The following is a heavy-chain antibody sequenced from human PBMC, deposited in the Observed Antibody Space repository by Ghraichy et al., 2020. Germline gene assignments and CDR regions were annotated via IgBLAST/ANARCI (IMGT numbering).Heavy chain of an antibody. V-gene: IGHV3-48*02. CDR1: GLTFSGYT. J-gene: IGHJ4*02. CDR2: ISNGDGTI. D-gene: IGHD2-15*01. CDR3: ATGGGTF. Sequence: GGSLRLSCAVSGLTFSGYTMKWVRQAPGKGLECISFISNGDGTIYYADSVKGRFTISRDNAKNSLYLQMNSLRDEDTAVYYCATGGGTFWGQGTLVTVSS.